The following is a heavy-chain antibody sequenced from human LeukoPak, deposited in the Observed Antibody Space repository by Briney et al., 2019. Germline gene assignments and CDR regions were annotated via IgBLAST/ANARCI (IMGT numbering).Heavy chain of an antibody. J-gene: IGHJ3*02. D-gene: IGHD6-13*01. Sequence: ASVKVSCKASEGTFSSYTISWVRQAPGQGLEWMGGIIPIFGTANYAQKFQGRVTITADESTSTAYMELSSLRSEDTAVYYCARGHSSSWYDPAFDICGQGTMVTVSS. CDR3: ARGHSSSWYDPAFDI. V-gene: IGHV1-69*13. CDR2: IIPIFGTA. CDR1: EGTFSSYT.